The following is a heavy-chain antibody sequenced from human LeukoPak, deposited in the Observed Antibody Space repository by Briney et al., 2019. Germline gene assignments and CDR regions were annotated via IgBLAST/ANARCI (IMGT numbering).Heavy chain of an antibody. D-gene: IGHD4-23*01. CDR1: GGSISSYY. CDR2: IYYSGTT. Sequence: SETLSLTCTVSGGSISSYYWGWIRQPPWKGLEWIGSIYYSGTTYYNPSLKSRVTISVDTSKNQVSLKLSSVTAADTAVYYCAREGLDYGGTLNWFDPWGQGTLVTVSS. CDR3: AREGLDYGGTLNWFDP. V-gene: IGHV4-39*07. J-gene: IGHJ5*02.